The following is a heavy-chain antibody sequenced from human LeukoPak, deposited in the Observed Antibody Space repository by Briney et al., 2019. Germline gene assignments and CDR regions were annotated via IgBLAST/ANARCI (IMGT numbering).Heavy chain of an antibody. V-gene: IGHV4-38-2*01. Sequence: SETLSLTCAVSGYSISSGYYWGWIRQPPGKGLEWIGSIYHSGSTYYNPSLNSRVTISVDTSKNQFSLKLSSVTAADTAVYYCARHSHSNSSGYYYYMDVWGKGTTVTVSS. CDR3: ARHSHSNSSGYYYYMDV. J-gene: IGHJ6*03. CDR1: GYSISSGYY. D-gene: IGHD6-6*01. CDR2: IYHSGST.